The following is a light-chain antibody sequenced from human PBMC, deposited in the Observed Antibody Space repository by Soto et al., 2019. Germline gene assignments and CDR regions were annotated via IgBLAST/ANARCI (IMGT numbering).Light chain of an antibody. CDR1: SSDVGGYNY. Sequence: QLVLTQPASVSGSPGQSITISCTGTSSDVGGYNYVSWYQQHPGKAPKLIIYEASNRPSGVSNRFSGSKSGNTASLTISGLQAEDEADYYCSSYTSSSTFVFGTGTKLTVL. CDR2: EAS. V-gene: IGLV2-14*01. CDR3: SSYTSSSTFV. J-gene: IGLJ1*01.